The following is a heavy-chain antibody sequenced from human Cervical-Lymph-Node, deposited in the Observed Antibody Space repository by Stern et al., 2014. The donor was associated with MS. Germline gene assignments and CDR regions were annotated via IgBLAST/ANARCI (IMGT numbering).Heavy chain of an antibody. D-gene: IGHD3-3*01. CDR3: ARDRTRFLEWLLLANWFDP. CDR2: ISASNGNT. V-gene: IGHV1-18*04. CDR1: GYTFTSYG. J-gene: IGHJ5*02. Sequence: MQLVESGAEVKKPGASVKVSCKASGYTFTSYGISWVRQAPGQGLEWMGWISASNGNTNYAQKLQGRVTMTTDTSTSTAYMELRSLRSDDTAVYYCARDRTRFLEWLLLANWFDPWGQGTLVTVSS.